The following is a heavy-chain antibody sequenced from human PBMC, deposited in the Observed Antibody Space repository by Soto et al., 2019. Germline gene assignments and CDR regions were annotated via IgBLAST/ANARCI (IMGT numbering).Heavy chain of an antibody. Sequence: QVQLVQSGAEVKKPGASVKVSCKASGYTFTSYDINWVRQAPGQGLEWMGWMNPNNGNTGYVQKFQGRVTMTRNNSISTAYMELSSLRSEDTAVYYCARMYYDDSSSLVNWFDPWGQGTLVTVSS. D-gene: IGHD3-22*01. V-gene: IGHV1-8*01. CDR3: ARMYYDDSSSLVNWFDP. CDR2: MNPNNGNT. CDR1: GYTFTSYD. J-gene: IGHJ5*02.